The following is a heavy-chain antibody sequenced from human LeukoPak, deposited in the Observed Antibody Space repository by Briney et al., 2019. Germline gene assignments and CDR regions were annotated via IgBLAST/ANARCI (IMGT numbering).Heavy chain of an antibody. J-gene: IGHJ4*02. Sequence: GSSVKLCCKASGGTFSSYAISWVRQAPGQGLEWMGGIIPIFGTANYAQKFQGRVTITADESTSTAYMELRSLRSEDTAVYYWARGINGDYVLVDYWGQGTLVTVSS. V-gene: IGHV1-69*01. D-gene: IGHD4-17*01. CDR1: GGTFSSYA. CDR3: ARGINGDYVLVDY. CDR2: IIPIFGTA.